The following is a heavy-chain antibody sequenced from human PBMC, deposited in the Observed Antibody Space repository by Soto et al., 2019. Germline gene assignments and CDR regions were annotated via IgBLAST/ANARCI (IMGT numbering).Heavy chain of an antibody. J-gene: IGHJ5*02. CDR2: INSDGSST. CDR3: ARDDRVTAYYDYIWGSYSYLNWFDP. Sequence: GGSLRLSCAASGFTFSSYWMHWVRQAPGKGLVWVSRINSDGSSTSYADSVKGRFTISRDNAKNTLYLQMNSLRAEDTAVYYWARDDRVTAYYDYIWGSYSYLNWFDPWGQGTLVTVSS. D-gene: IGHD3-16*01. CDR1: GFTFSSYW. V-gene: IGHV3-74*01.